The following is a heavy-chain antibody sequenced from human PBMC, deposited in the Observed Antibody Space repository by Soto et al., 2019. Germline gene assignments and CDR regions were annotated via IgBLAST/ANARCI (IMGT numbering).Heavy chain of an antibody. J-gene: IGHJ5*02. CDR2: IIPIFGTA. V-gene: IGHV1-69*13. CDR1: GGTFSSYA. D-gene: IGHD2-21*02. Sequence: VASVKVSCKASGGTFSSYAISWVRQAPGQGLEWMGGIIPIFGTANYAQKFQSRVTITADESTSTAYMELSSLRSEDTAVYYCASGYGGNSVSYAQYNWFDPWGQGTLVTVSS. CDR3: ASGYGGNSVSYAQYNWFDP.